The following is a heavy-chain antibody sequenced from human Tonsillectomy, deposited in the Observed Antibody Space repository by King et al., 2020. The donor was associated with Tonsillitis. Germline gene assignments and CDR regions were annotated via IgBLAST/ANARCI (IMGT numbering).Heavy chain of an antibody. Sequence: VQLVESGGGVVQPGRSLRLSCAASGFIFGSYSMHWVRQAPGKGLEWVAVISSDGTNEHYADSVMGRFTISRDNSKNTLSLQMHSLRHEDTAVYYCASQNWGVWPLYNWFDPWGQGTLVTVSS. CDR2: ISSDGTNE. V-gene: IGHV3-30*01. CDR3: ASQNWGVWPLYNWFDP. J-gene: IGHJ5*02. CDR1: GFIFGSYS. D-gene: IGHD7-27*01.